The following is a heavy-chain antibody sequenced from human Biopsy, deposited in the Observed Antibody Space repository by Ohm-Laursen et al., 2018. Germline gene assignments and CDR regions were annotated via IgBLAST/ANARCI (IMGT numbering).Heavy chain of an antibody. J-gene: IGHJ4*02. D-gene: IGHD4-23*01. V-gene: IGHV4-59*11. CDR2: ISHTGYT. Sequence: PSDTLSLTCTVSGGSFTGHYWTWIRQPPGKGLEWIGHISHTGYTSYNASLKSRVTISIDTSRNHFSLRLSSLTAADTAVYYCARGSNDFGGLYFPRWGQGTLLTVSS. CDR3: ARGSNDFGGLYFPR. CDR1: GGSFTGHY.